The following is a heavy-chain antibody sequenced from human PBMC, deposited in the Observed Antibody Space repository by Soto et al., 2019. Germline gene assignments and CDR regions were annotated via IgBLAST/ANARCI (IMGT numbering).Heavy chain of an antibody. D-gene: IGHD3-10*01. J-gene: IGHJ6*03. Sequence: GGSLRLSCAASGFTFSNAWMSWVRQAPGKGLEWVGRIKSKTDGGTTDYAAPVKGRFTISRDDSKNTLYLQMNSLKTEDTAVYYCTSARFGDDYYYYYYMDVWGKGTTVTVSS. CDR1: GFTFSNAW. CDR3: TSARFGDDYYYYYYMDV. V-gene: IGHV3-15*01. CDR2: IKSKTDGGTT.